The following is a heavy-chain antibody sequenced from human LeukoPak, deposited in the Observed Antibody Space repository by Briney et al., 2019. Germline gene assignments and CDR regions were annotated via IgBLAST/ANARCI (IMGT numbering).Heavy chain of an antibody. Sequence: PGGSLRLSYAASGFTFSSYAMHWVRQAPGKGLEYVSAITSNGGSTYYANSVKGRFTISRDNSKNTLYLQMGSLRAEDMAVYYCATASLSGWYDYWGQGTLVTVSS. CDR2: ITSNGGST. CDR1: GFTFSSYA. D-gene: IGHD6-19*01. CDR3: ATASLSGWYDY. J-gene: IGHJ4*02. V-gene: IGHV3-64*01.